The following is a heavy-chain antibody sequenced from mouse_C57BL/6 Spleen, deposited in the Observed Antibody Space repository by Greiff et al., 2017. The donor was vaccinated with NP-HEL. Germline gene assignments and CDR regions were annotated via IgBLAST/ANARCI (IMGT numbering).Heavy chain of an antibody. CDR3: TPYGSSMNYFDY. D-gene: IGHD1-1*01. Sequence: QVQLQQPGAELVRPGASVTLSCKASGYTFTDYEMHWVKQTPVHGLEWIGAIDPETGGTAYNQKFKGKAILTADKSSSTAYMELRSLTSEDSAVYYCTPYGSSMNYFDYWGQGTTLTVSS. V-gene: IGHV1-15*01. J-gene: IGHJ2*01. CDR2: IDPETGGT. CDR1: GYTFTDYE.